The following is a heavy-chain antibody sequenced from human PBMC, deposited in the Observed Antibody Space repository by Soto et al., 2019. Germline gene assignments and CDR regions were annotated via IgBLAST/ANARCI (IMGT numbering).Heavy chain of an antibody. J-gene: IGHJ6*02. V-gene: IGHV1-69*06. CDR2: IMPIFRTA. CDR3: TREGSAPYYYYGMDA. D-gene: IGHD3-10*01. Sequence: ASVKVSCKASGGTFSTAAISWVRQAPGQGLEWMGGIMPIFRTADYAQKFQGRVTITADTSTSTAYMELRSLRSDDTAIYYCTREGSAPYYYYGMDAWGQGTTVTVSS. CDR1: GGTFSTAA.